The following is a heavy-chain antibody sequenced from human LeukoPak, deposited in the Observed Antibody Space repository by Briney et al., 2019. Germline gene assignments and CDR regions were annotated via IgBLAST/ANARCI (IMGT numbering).Heavy chain of an antibody. CDR2: IYHSGST. J-gene: IGHJ4*02. CDR3: ARFAGTTMIGDY. D-gene: IGHD3-22*01. Sequence: SETLSLTCTVSGYSISSGYYWGWIRQPPGKGLEWIGSIYHSGSTYYNPSLKSRVTISVDTSKNQFSLKLSSVTAADTAVYYCARFAGTTMIGDYWGQGTLVTVSS. CDR1: GYSISSGYY. V-gene: IGHV4-38-2*02.